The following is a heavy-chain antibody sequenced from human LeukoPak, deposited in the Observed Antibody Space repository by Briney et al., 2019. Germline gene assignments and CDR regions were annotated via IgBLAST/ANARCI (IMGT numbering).Heavy chain of an antibody. Sequence: GGSLRLSCAASGFTFSSYSINWVRQAPGKGLEWVSSISSSSSYIYYADSVKGRFTISRDNAKNSLYLQMNSLRAEDTAVYYCARGVPKTSYYYYYMDVWGKGTTVTVSS. J-gene: IGHJ6*03. CDR3: ARGVPKTSYYYYYMDV. V-gene: IGHV3-21*01. D-gene: IGHD4-11*01. CDR1: GFTFSSYS. CDR2: ISSSSSYI.